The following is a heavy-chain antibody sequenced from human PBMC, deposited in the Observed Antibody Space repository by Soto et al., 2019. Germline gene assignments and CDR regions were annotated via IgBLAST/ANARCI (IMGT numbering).Heavy chain of an antibody. Sequence: TLSLTRSISSASIGTYYWSHIRQPAGKGLEWIGRIYMSGITDYNPSLKSRVTMSVDTSKNQSSLKLSSVTPADPALYDCERTEAKIPTPFDPWAQGTLVTVS. CDR3: ERTEAKIPTPFDP. CDR2: IYMSGIT. V-gene: IGHV4-4*07. J-gene: IGHJ5*02. CDR1: SASIGTYY.